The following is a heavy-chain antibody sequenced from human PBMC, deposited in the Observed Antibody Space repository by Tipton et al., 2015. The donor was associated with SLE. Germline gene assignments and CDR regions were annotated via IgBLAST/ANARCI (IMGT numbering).Heavy chain of an antibody. Sequence: TLSLTCTVSVGSISGYYWSWIRQPPGKGLEWVGYIYYSRRTNYNPSLKSRVTISVDTSKNQFSLKLSSVSAARTAVYYCARYSWGVLYAFVIWGQGTMVTVSS. CDR2: IYYSRRT. CDR3: ARYSWGVLYAFVI. D-gene: IGHD1-1*01. CDR1: VGSISGYY. J-gene: IGHJ3*02. V-gene: IGHV4-59*07.